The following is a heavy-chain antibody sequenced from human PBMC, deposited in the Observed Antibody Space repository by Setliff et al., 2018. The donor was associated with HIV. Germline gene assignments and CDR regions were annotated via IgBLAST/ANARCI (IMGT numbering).Heavy chain of an antibody. CDR1: GFTFSNYA. V-gene: IGHV3-23*01. D-gene: IGHD3-22*01. Sequence: GGSLRLSCAASGFTFSNYAMSWVRQAPGEGLEWVSAILSTGERTFYADSVKGRFTISKDNSKNTVYLQMNSLRAEDTAEYYCAKELAASGLGYFDSWGRGILVTVPQ. J-gene: IGHJ4*02. CDR2: ILSTGERT. CDR3: AKELAASGLGYFDS.